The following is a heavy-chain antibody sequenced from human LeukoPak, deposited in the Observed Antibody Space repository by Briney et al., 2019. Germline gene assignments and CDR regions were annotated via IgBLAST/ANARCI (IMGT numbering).Heavy chain of an antibody. CDR1: GFTFSSYT. V-gene: IGHV3-21*01. J-gene: IGHJ4*02. D-gene: IGHD3-3*01. Sequence: GGSLRLSCVASGFTFSSYTMNWVRQAPGKGLEWVSSISVSSSYIHYSDSMKGRFTISRDNAKNSLYLQMNSLRAEDTAVYYCARATTIFGVIRDTFDYWGQGTLVTVSS. CDR3: ARATTIFGVIRDTFDY. CDR2: ISVSSSYI.